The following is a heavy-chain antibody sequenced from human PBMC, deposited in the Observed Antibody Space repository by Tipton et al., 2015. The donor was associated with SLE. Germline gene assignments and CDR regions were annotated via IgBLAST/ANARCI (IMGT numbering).Heavy chain of an antibody. CDR1: GGSISSGSYY. J-gene: IGHJ4*02. D-gene: IGHD6-13*01. Sequence: CTVSGGSISSGSYYWSWIRQPAGKGLEWIGRIYTSGSTNYNPSLKSRVTISVDTSKNQFSLKLSSVTAADTAVYYCARHVAAGADYWGQGTLVTVSS. CDR3: ARHVAAGADY. CDR2: IYTSGST. V-gene: IGHV4-61*02.